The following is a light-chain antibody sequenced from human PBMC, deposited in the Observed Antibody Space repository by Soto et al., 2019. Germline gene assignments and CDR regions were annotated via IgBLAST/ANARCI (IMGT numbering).Light chain of an antibody. Sequence: EIVLTQSPATLSLSPGGRATLSCRASQSVSTYLGWFQQKPGQAPRLLVYDASHRATGIPARFSGSGSGTDFTLTISSREPEDFAVYYCQQRSNWPLTFGPGNKVDIK. CDR3: QQRSNWPLT. CDR2: DAS. V-gene: IGKV3-11*01. J-gene: IGKJ3*01. CDR1: QSVSTY.